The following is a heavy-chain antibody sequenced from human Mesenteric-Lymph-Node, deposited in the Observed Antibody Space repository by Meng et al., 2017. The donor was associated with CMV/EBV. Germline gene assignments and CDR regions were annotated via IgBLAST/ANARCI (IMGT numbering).Heavy chain of an antibody. Sequence: TVSGGSISSSSYYWGGIRQPPGKGLEWIGSIYYSGSTYYNPSLKSRVTISVDTSKNQFSLKLSSVTAADTAVYYCARQPVYGSGFDYWGQGTLVTVSS. CDR2: IYYSGST. J-gene: IGHJ4*02. V-gene: IGHV4-39*01. CDR3: ARQPVYGSGFDY. D-gene: IGHD2-8*01. CDR1: GGSISSSSYY.